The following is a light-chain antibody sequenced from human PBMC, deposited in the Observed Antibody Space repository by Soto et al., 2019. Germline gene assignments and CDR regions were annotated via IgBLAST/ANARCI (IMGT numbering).Light chain of an antibody. V-gene: IGKV2-28*01. CDR2: LGS. J-gene: IGKJ2*01. Sequence: DIVMPQSPLSLPVTPGEPASISCRSSQSLLHSNGYNYLDWYLQKPGQSPQLLIYLGSNRASGVPDRFSGSVSGTDFTLKISRVEAGDVGVYYCMQALQTPNTFGQWTKLEIK. CDR3: MQALQTPNT. CDR1: QSLLHSNGYNY.